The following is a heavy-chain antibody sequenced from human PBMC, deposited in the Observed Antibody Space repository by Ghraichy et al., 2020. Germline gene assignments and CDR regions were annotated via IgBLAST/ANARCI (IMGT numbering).Heavy chain of an antibody. CDR3: ARDWLGRPNSFDY. CDR2: INSDGSST. V-gene: IGHV3-74*01. CDR1: GFTFSSYW. J-gene: IGHJ4*02. D-gene: IGHD3-10*01. Sequence: LSLTCAASGFTFSSYWMHWVRQAPGKGLVWVSRINSDGSSTSYADSVKGRFTISRDNAKNTLYLQMNSLRAEDTAVYYCARDWLGRPNSFDYWGQGTLVTVSS.